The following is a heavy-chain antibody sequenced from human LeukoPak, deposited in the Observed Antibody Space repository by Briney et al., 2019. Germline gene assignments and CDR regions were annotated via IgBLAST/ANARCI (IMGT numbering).Heavy chain of an antibody. V-gene: IGHV3-23*01. Sequence: PGRSLRLSCAASGFTFSRCALYWVCQAPDQGLDLVSGGSGCGDRTHYSDSVQGRFTISRVNSNSTLYLQMDNLRAEDPAVYYCAKHLIHFWSPDYWGQGTLVTASS. CDR2: GSGCGDRT. CDR3: AKHLIHFWSPDY. J-gene: IGHJ4*02. CDR1: GFTFSRCA. D-gene: IGHD3-3*02.